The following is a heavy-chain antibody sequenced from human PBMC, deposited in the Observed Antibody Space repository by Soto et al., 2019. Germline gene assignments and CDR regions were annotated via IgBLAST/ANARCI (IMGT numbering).Heavy chain of an antibody. V-gene: IGHV5-10-1*01. D-gene: IGHD6-6*01. CDR1: GYSFTSYW. Sequence: PVESLKISCKGSGYSFTSYWISWVRQMPGKGLEWMGRIDPSDSYTNYSPSFQGHVTISADKSISTAYLQWSSLKASDTAMYYCAAGIAARPGYYYYGMDVWGQGTTVTVSS. J-gene: IGHJ6*02. CDR3: AAGIAARPGYYYYGMDV. CDR2: IDPSDSYT.